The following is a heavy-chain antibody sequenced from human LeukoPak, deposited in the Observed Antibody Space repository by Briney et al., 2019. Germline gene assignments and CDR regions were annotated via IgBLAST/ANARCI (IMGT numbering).Heavy chain of an antibody. D-gene: IGHD3-10*01. J-gene: IGHJ4*02. CDR3: ARAPGVIRPFDY. CDR1: GGSISSVSYY. CDR2: IYTSGST. Sequence: SETLSLTCTVSGGSISSVSYYWSWIRQPAGKGLEWIGRIYTSGSTNYNPSLKSRVTISVDTTKNQFSLKLSSVTAADTAVYYCARAPGVIRPFDYWGQGTLVTVSS. V-gene: IGHV4-61*02.